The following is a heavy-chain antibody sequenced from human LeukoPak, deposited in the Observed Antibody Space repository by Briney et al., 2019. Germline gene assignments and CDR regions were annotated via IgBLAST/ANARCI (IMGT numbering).Heavy chain of an antibody. D-gene: IGHD6-19*01. CDR2: ISSSSYI. Sequence: GGSLRLSCAASGFTFSSYSMNWVRQAPGKGLEWVSSISSSSYIYYADSVKGRFTISRDNAKNSLYLQMNSLRAEDTAVYYCARGSGWYYYGMDVWGQETTVTVSS. J-gene: IGHJ6*02. CDR3: ARGSGWYYYGMDV. CDR1: GFTFSSYS. V-gene: IGHV3-21*01.